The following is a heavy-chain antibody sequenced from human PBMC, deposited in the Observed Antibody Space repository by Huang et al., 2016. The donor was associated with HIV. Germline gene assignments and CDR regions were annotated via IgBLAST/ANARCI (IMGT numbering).Heavy chain of an antibody. D-gene: IGHD6-19*01. CDR3: AKAPGWYFIFDN. CDR1: GFTFDNSA. V-gene: IGHV3-23*01. CDR2: SSASGDTT. Sequence: EVQLLESGGGLVQPGGSLRLSCAASGFTFDNSAVTGVRQAPGKGLEWVSVSSASGDTTYYADFVKGRFTISRDDSKKTLYLQMNSLRAEDTAVYYCAKAPGWYFIFDNWGQGTLVTVSS. J-gene: IGHJ4*02.